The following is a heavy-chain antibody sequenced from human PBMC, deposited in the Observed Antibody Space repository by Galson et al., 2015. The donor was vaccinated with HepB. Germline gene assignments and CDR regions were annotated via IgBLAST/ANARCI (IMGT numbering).Heavy chain of an antibody. CDR2: IYPGDSDT. D-gene: IGHD6-19*01. V-gene: IGHV5-51*03. CDR1: GYSFTSYW. Sequence: QSGAEVKKPGESLKISCKGSGYSFTSYWVGWVRQMPGKGLEWMGIIYPGDSDTRYSPSFQGQVTISADKSISTAYLQWSSLKASDTAMYYCARVSRGIAVAGYFDYWGQGTLVTVSS. J-gene: IGHJ4*02. CDR3: ARVSRGIAVAGYFDY.